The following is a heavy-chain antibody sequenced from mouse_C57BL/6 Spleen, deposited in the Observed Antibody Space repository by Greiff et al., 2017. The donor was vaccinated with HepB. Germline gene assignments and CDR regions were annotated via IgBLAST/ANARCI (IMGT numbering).Heavy chain of an antibody. Sequence: DVKLVESGGGLVKPGGSLKLSCAASGFTFSDYGMHWVRQAPEKGLEWVAYISNGSSTIYYADTVKGRFTISRDNAKNTLFLQMTSLRSEDTAMYYCARSSFDYWGQGTTLTVSS. CDR2: ISNGSSTI. CDR3: ARSSFDY. V-gene: IGHV5-17*01. CDR1: GFTFSDYG. J-gene: IGHJ2*01.